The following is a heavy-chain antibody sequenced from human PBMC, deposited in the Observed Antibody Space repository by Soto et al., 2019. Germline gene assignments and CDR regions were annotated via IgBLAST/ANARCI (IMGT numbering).Heavy chain of an antibody. J-gene: IGHJ6*03. CDR2: TYTGGDT. V-gene: IGHV3-66*01. Sequence: EVQVVESGGGLVQPGGSLRLSCAASGFSVRVNYLTWVRQAPGKGLEWVSVTYTGGDTDYADSVKCRFSTSRDNSKNMLYLEVSSLRAEDTAMYYCARVSCSNDYDHYYMDVWGKGTTVTVSS. CDR3: ARVSCSNDYDHYYMDV. CDR1: GFSVRVNY. D-gene: IGHD2-2*01.